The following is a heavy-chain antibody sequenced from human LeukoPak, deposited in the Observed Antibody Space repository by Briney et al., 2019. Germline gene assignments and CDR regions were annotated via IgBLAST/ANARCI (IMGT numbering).Heavy chain of an antibody. V-gene: IGHV4-30-4*01. J-gene: IGHJ5*02. CDR1: GGSISSVVYY. Sequence: PSETLSLTCTVSGGSISSVVYYWVGIGQPPGKAREWIGTIYYSGSTYYNPSLKSRVTISVDTSKNQFSLKLSSVTAADTAVYYCAREESSGLLVGWFDPWGQGTLVTVSS. CDR3: AREESSGLLVGWFDP. D-gene: IGHD3-22*01. CDR2: IYYSGST.